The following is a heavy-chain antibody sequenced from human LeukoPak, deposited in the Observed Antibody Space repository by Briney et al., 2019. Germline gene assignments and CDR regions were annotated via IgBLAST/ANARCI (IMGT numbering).Heavy chain of an antibody. Sequence: PSETLSLTCTVSGGSISGSSYYWGWIRQPPGKGLEWIGSIYYSGSTYYNPSLKSRVTISVDTSKNQFSLKLNSVTATDTAVYYCARRGVDTAMVFFDYWGQGTLVTVSS. J-gene: IGHJ4*02. CDR2: IYYSGST. V-gene: IGHV4-39*01. CDR1: GGSISGSSYY. CDR3: ARRGVDTAMVFFDY. D-gene: IGHD5-18*01.